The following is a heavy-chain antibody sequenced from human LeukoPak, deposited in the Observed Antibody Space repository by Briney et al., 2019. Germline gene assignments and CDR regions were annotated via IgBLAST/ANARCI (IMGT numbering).Heavy chain of an antibody. J-gene: IGHJ6*03. CDR1: GASISSHF. CDR2: VYYSGST. D-gene: IGHD4-17*01. Sequence: SETLSLTCTVSGASISSHFWTWIRQSPGKGLEWIGYVYYSGSTNYNPSLKSRVTISVDTSKNQFSLKLSSVTAADTAVYYCARGPPDYGDYVYYCYMDVWGKGTTVTVSS. V-gene: IGHV4-59*11. CDR3: ARGPPDYGDYVYYCYMDV.